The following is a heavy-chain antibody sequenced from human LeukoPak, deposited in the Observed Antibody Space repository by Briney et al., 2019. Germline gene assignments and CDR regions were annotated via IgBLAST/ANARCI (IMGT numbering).Heavy chain of an antibody. CDR1: GYTFTSYD. Sequence: GASVKVSCKASGYTFTSYDINWVRQATGQGLEWMGWMNPNSGNTGYAQKFQGRVTMTRNTSISTAYMELSSLRPEDTAVYYCARGRIAVADTYYYYYGMDVWGQGTTVTVSS. D-gene: IGHD6-19*01. CDR3: ARGRIAVADTYYYYYGMDV. CDR2: MNPNSGNT. V-gene: IGHV1-8*01. J-gene: IGHJ6*02.